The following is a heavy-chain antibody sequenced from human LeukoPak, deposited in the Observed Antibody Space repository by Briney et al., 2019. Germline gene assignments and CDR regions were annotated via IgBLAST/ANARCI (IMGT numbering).Heavy chain of an antibody. D-gene: IGHD3-10*01. Sequence: ASETLSLTCTVSGGSISSYYWSWIRQSPGKGLEWIGYVYSSGSTNSNPSLKSRVTISVDTSKNQFSLKVNSVTAADTAVYYCARGRGEGRGISMIRGVRAPSYNWFDPWGHGTPVIVSS. V-gene: IGHV4-59*01. CDR3: ARGRGEGRGISMIRGVRAPSYNWFDP. CDR2: VYSSGST. CDR1: GGSISSYY. J-gene: IGHJ5*02.